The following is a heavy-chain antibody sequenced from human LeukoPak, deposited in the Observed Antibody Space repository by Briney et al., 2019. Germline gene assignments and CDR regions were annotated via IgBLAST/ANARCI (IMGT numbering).Heavy chain of an antibody. Sequence: GRALRLSCAASGCTFSSYAMHWVRQAPGKGLAGVGVISYDGSNKYCADSVKGRFTISRDNSKNTLYLQMNSLRAEDTAVYYCARGETYYYGSGSYLTGYYYYYGMDVWGQGTTVTVSS. V-gene: IGHV3-30-3*01. CDR1: GCTFSSYA. J-gene: IGHJ6*02. D-gene: IGHD3-10*01. CDR3: ARGETYYYGSGSYLTGYYYYYGMDV. CDR2: ISYDGSNK.